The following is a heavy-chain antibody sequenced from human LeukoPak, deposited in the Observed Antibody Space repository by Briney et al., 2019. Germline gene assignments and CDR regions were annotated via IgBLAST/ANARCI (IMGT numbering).Heavy chain of an antibody. CDR3: ARSIYGAQAQ. CDR2: MNSDGSST. J-gene: IGHJ4*02. V-gene: IGHV3-74*01. Sequence: GGSLRLSCAASGFTFSSYWMHWVRQAPGKGLVWVSRMNSDGSSTSYADSVKGRFTISRDNAKNTLYLQMSSLRAEDTAVYYCARSIYGAQAQWGQGTLVTVSS. D-gene: IGHD4-17*01. CDR1: GFTFSSYW.